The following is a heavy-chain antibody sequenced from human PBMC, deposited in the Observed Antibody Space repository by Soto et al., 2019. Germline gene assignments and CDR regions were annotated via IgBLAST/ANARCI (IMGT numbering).Heavy chain of an antibody. CDR1: GFTFSSYE. CDR3: ARPPTYYYDSSGSQAPPYYFDY. Sequence: PGGSLRLSCAASGFTFSSYEMNWVRQAPGKGLEWVSYISSSGSTIYYADSVKGRFTISRDNAKNSPYLQMNSLRAEDTAVYYCARPPTYYYDSSGSQAPPYYFDYWGQGTLVTVSS. CDR2: ISSSGSTI. J-gene: IGHJ4*02. V-gene: IGHV3-48*03. D-gene: IGHD3-22*01.